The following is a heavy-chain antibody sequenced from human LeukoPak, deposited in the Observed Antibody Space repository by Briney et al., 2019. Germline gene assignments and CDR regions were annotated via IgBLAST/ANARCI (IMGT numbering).Heavy chain of an antibody. D-gene: IGHD1-20*01. J-gene: IGHJ3*02. CDR2: IYSGGST. CDR1: GFTVSSNY. Sequence: GGCLRLSCAASGFTVSSNYMSWVRQAPGKGLEWVSVIYSGGSTYYADSVKGRFTISRDNSKNTLYLQMNSLRAEDTAVYYCARDGLTVQAFDIWGQGTMVTVSS. V-gene: IGHV3-53*01. CDR3: ARDGLTVQAFDI.